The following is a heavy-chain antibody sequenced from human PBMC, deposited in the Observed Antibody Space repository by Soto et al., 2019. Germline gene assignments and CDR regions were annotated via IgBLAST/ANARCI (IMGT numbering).Heavy chain of an antibody. CDR3: ARDQEGRITIFAPGEDYYYGMDV. V-gene: IGHV1-69*13. CDR2: IIPIFGTA. CDR1: GGTFSSYA. J-gene: IGHJ6*02. D-gene: IGHD3-3*01. Sequence: SVKVSCKASGGTFSSYAISWVRQAPGQGLEWMGGIIPIFGTANYAQKFQGRVTITADESTSTAYMELSSLRSEDTAVYYCARDQEGRITIFAPGEDYYYGMDVWGQGTTVTVSS.